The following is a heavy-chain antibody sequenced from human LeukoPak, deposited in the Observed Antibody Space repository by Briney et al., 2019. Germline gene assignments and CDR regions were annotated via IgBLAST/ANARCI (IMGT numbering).Heavy chain of an antibody. Sequence: PSETLSLTCAVYGGSFSGYYWSWIRQPPGKGLEWIGEINHSGSTNYNPSLKSRVTISVDTSKNQFSLKLSPVTAADTAVYYCARGKLWFGELLSANDYWGQGTLVTVSS. V-gene: IGHV4-34*01. CDR1: GGSFSGYY. J-gene: IGHJ4*02. D-gene: IGHD3-10*01. CDR3: ARGKLWFGELLSANDY. CDR2: INHSGST.